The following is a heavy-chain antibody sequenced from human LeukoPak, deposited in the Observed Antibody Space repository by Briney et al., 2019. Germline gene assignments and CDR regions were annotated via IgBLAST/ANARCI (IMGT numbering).Heavy chain of an antibody. J-gene: IGHJ3*02. CDR1: GGSFSGYY. CDR3: ARLRPDDAFDI. V-gene: IGHV4-34*01. Sequence: SETLSLTCAVYGGSFSGYYWSWIRQPPGKGLEWIGEINHSGSTNYNPSLKSRVTISVDTSKNQFSLKLSSVTAADTAVYYCARLRPDDAFDIWGQGTMVTISS. D-gene: IGHD4-17*01. CDR2: INHSGST.